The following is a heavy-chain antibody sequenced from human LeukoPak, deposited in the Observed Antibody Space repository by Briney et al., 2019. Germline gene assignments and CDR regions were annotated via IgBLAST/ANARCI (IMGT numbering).Heavy chain of an antibody. Sequence: SETLSLTCTVSGDSISSYYWSWIRQPPGKGLEWIGYIYYSGSTNYNPSLKSRVTISVDTSKNQFSLKLSSVTAADTAVYYCARAGYCSSSSCYTSYWFDPWGQGTLVTVSS. CDR2: IYYSGST. CDR1: GDSISSYY. D-gene: IGHD2-2*02. V-gene: IGHV4-59*12. CDR3: ARAGYCSSSSCYTSYWFDP. J-gene: IGHJ5*02.